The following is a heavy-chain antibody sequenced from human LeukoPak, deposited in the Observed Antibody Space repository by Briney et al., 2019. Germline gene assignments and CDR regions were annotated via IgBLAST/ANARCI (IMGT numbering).Heavy chain of an antibody. D-gene: IGHD3-10*01. CDR3: ARRGYYGSGSFRWFDP. Sequence: GESLKISCKGSGYSFTSYWTAWVRQMPGEGLEWMGIIYPGDSDTRYSPSFQGRVTISADKSISTAYLQWSSLKASDTAMYYCARRGYYGSGSFRWFDPWGQGTLVTVSS. CDR1: GYSFTSYW. CDR2: IYPGDSDT. V-gene: IGHV5-51*01. J-gene: IGHJ5*02.